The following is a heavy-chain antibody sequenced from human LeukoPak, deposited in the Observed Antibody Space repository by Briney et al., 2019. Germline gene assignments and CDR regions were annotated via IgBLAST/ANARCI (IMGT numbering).Heavy chain of an antibody. Sequence: ASVKVSCKASGYTFTSYAMHWVRQAPGQGLEWMGWINTNTGNPTYAQGFTGRFVFSLDTSVSMAYLQISSLKAEDTAVYYCARGEAIFGVARVWYYFDYWGQGTLVTVSS. J-gene: IGHJ4*02. CDR2: INTNTGNP. V-gene: IGHV7-4-1*04. CDR3: ARGEAIFGVARVWYYFDY. CDR1: GYTFTSYA. D-gene: IGHD3-3*01.